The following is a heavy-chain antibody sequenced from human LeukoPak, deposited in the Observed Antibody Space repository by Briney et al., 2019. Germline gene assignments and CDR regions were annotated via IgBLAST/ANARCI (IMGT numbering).Heavy chain of an antibody. CDR3: AKGYCSGGDCFYFDV. J-gene: IGHJ4*02. CDR2: INQDGSQK. D-gene: IGHD2-15*01. CDR1: GFTLSRNC. V-gene: IGHV3-7*01. Sequence: GGSLRLSCVASGFTLSRNCMSWVRQAPGKGLEWVANINQDGSQKYFVDSVKGRFTISRDNVRNSLYLQMNSLRAEDTAVYYCAKGYCSGGDCFYFDVWGQGTVVTVSS.